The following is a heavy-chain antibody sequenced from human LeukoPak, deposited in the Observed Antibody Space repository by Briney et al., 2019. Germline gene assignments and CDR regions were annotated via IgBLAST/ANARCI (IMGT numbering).Heavy chain of an antibody. CDR1: GGSVSGYS. CDR2: IDHSGST. J-gene: IGHJ5*02. D-gene: IGHD3-3*01. V-gene: IGHV4-34*01. Sequence: PSETLSLTCAVYGGSVSGYSWSWIRHPPGKGLEWIGEIDHSGSTNYNPSLKTRVTTSVGTSKNQFSLKLTSVTAADTAVYYCARANEERFLAWIGRTVAYWFDAWRQEALVTVSS. CDR3: ARANEERFLAWIGRTVAYWFDA.